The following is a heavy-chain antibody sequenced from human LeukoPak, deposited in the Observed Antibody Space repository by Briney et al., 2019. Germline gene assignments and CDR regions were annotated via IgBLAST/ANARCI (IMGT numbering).Heavy chain of an antibody. V-gene: IGHV4-39*01. CDR3: ARMGHTEGAMGDY. D-gene: IGHD1-14*01. Sequence: PSETLSLTCTVSGGSISSSSYYWGWIRQPPGKGLEWIGSIYYSGSTYYNPSLKSRVTISVDTSKNQFSLKLSSVTAADTAVYYCARMGHTEGAMGDYWGQGTLVTVSS. CDR2: IYYSGST. J-gene: IGHJ4*02. CDR1: GGSISSSSYY.